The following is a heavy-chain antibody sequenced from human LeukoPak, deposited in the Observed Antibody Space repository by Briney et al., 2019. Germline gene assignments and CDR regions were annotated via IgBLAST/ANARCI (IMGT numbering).Heavy chain of an antibody. CDR2: IYPGESDT. D-gene: IGHD5-18*01. Sequence: GAPLQISCKGSGSSFTSYWICCVRQMPGKVLEWMGIIYPGESDTRYSPSFQGQVTISADKSISTAYLQWSSLKASDTAMYYCARHGIQLWLPPEDYWGQGTLVTVSS. J-gene: IGHJ4*02. V-gene: IGHV5-51*01. CDR3: ARHGIQLWLPPEDY. CDR1: GSSFTSYW.